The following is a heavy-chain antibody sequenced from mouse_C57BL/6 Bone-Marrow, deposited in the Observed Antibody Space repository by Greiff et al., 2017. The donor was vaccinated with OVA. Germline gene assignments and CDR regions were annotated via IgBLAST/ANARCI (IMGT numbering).Heavy chain of an antibody. CDR3: AREGIDWYFDV. CDR1: GYTFTDYY. J-gene: IGHJ1*03. CDR2: INPNNGGT. V-gene: IGHV1-26*01. Sequence: EVQLQQSGPELVKPGASVKISCKASGYTFTDYYMNWVKQSHGKSLEWIGDINPNNGGTSYNQKFKGKVTLTVDKSSSTAYMELRSLTSEDSAVYYCAREGIDWYFDVWGTGTTVTVSS.